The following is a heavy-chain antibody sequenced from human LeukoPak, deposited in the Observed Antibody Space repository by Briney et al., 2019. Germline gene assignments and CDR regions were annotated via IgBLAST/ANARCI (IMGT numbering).Heavy chain of an antibody. CDR3: AIWFGELSGS. CDR1: GFTVSSNF. D-gene: IGHD3-10*01. Sequence: GGSLRLSCAASGFTVSSNFMSWVRQAPGKGLEWFSVIYSGGSTYYADSVKGRFTISRDNSKNTLYLQMNSLRAEDTAVYYCAIWFGELSGSWGQGTLVTVSS. CDR2: IYSGGST. V-gene: IGHV3-53*01. J-gene: IGHJ5*02.